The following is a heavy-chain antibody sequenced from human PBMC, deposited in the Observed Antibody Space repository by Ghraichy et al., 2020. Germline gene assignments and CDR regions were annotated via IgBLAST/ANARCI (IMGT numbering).Heavy chain of an antibody. CDR2: IKQDGSEK. Sequence: GGSLRLSCAASGFTFSSYWMCWVRQAPGKGLEWVANIKQDGSEKYYVDSVKGRFTISRDNAKNSLYLQMNSLRADDTAVYSCARVGRPVTPYHYFDYWGQGTLVTVSS. V-gene: IGHV3-7*03. CDR3: ARVGRPVTPYHYFDY. CDR1: GFTFSSYW. D-gene: IGHD4-23*01. J-gene: IGHJ4*02.